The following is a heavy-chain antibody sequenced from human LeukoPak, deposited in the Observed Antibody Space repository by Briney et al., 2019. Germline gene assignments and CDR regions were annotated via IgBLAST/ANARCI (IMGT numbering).Heavy chain of an antibody. V-gene: IGHV4-30-4*01. D-gene: IGHD6-19*01. Sequence: PSETLSLTCTVSGDSISSGDYYWSWIRQSPGKGLEWIGYIYYSGSTYYNPSLKSRVTKSVDTSKNQFSLKLNSVTAADTAVYYCARDGPYSSGWYAYFQHWGQGTLVTVSS. CDR3: ARDGPYSSGWYAYFQH. CDR1: GDSISSGDYY. CDR2: IYYSGST. J-gene: IGHJ1*01.